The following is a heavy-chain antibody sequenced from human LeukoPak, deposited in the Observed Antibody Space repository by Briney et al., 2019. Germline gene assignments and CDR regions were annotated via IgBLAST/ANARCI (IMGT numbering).Heavy chain of an antibody. CDR3: ARQDYYDSRGYYYPTFDY. CDR2: ISAYNGNT. J-gene: IGHJ4*02. CDR1: GCTFTSYG. D-gene: IGHD3-22*01. Sequence: GASVKVSCKASGCTFTSYGISWVRQAPGQGLEWMGWISAYNGNTNYAQKLQGRVTMTTDTSTSTAYMELRSLRSDDTAVYYCARQDYYDSRGYYYPTFDYCGQGTLVTVSS. V-gene: IGHV1-18*01.